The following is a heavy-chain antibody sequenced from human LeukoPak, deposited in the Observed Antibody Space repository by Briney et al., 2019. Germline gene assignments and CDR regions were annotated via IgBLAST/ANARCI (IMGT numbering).Heavy chain of an antibody. CDR2: ISGSGGST. CDR1: GFTFSSYA. J-gene: IGHJ5*02. Sequence: GGSLRLSCAASGFTFSSYAMSWVRQAPGKGLEWVSAISGSGGSTYYADSVKGRFTISRDNSKNTLYLQMNSLRAEYTAVYYCARSLVVITTRRAGWFDPWGQGTLVTVSS. V-gene: IGHV3-23*01. CDR3: ARSLVVITTRRAGWFDP. D-gene: IGHD3-22*01.